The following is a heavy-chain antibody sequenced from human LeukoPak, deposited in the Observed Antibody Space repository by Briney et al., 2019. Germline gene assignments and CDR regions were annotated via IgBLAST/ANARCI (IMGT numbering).Heavy chain of an antibody. CDR1: GFPFSGYG. CDR3: ASDSPYYGMDV. Sequence: GGPLGLSCAASGFPFSGYGWNWVRQVPGKGLLWVSRINSDGSATIYADSVRGRFTISRDNAKNTLYLQMSGLRVEDTAVYHCASDSPYYGMDVWGQGTTVTVSS. CDR2: INSDGSAT. J-gene: IGHJ6*02. V-gene: IGHV3-74*01.